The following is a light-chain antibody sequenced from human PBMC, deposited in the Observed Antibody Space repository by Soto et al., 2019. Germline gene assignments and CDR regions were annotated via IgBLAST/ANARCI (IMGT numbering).Light chain of an antibody. Sequence: DIQMTQFSSTLSTSVGARVTITCRATQSVSYWLAWYRQKPGKAPNLLIYDGSTLASGVPPRFSGGGFGTEFTLNISSLQPDDSAIYYCQHYNTYSKAFGPGTKVDIK. CDR2: DGS. V-gene: IGKV1-5*01. CDR1: QSVSYW. CDR3: QHYNTYSKA. J-gene: IGKJ3*01.